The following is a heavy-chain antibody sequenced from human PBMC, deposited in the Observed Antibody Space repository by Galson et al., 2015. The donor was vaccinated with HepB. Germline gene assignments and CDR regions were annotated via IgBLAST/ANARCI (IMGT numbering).Heavy chain of an antibody. V-gene: IGHV1-18*01. Sequence: SVKVSCKASGYTFTSYGISWVRQAPGQGLEWMGWISAYNGNTNYAQKLQGRVTLTTDTSTSTAYMELRSLRSDDTAVYYCARDDVDFWPGPVAPGGAFDIWGQGTMVTVSS. J-gene: IGHJ3*02. CDR3: ARDDVDFWPGPVAPGGAFDI. CDR1: GYTFTSYG. D-gene: IGHD3-3*01. CDR2: ISAYNGNT.